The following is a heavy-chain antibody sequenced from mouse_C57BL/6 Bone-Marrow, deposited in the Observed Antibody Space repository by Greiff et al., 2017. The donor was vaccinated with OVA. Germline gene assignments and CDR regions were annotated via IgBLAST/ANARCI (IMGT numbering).Heavy chain of an antibody. CDR1: GYAFSSSW. Sequence: QVQLQQSGPELVKPGASVKISCTASGYAFSSSWMNWVQQRPGKGLEWIGRIYPGDGDTNYTGKFKGKATVTADKSSSTAYMQLSSLTSEDSAVYYCARGGGWLLPYYLDYWGQGTTLTVSS. D-gene: IGHD2-3*01. V-gene: IGHV1-82*01. CDR2: IYPGDGDT. J-gene: IGHJ2*01. CDR3: ARGGGWLLPYYLDY.